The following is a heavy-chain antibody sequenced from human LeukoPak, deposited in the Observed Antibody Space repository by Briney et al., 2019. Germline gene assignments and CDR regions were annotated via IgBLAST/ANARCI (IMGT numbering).Heavy chain of an antibody. CDR2: ISADGSST. CDR3: AQSGGTDV. Sequence: GGSLRLSCAASGFTFSNFGMHWVRQVPGKGLVWVSRISADGSSTNYADSVKGRFTISRDNSKNMLFLQMNSLRAEDTAVYYCAQSGGTDVWGQGTTVTVSS. V-gene: IGHV3-74*01. CDR1: GFTFSNFG. J-gene: IGHJ6*02.